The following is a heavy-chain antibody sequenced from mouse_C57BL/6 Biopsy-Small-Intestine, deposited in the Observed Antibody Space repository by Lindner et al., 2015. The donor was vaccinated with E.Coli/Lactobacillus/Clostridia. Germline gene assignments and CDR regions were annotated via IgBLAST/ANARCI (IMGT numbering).Heavy chain of an antibody. J-gene: IGHJ2*01. CDR1: GYSFTGYF. CDR2: INSSTGGT. CDR3: ARSHAEGDY. Sequence: VQLQESGPELVKPGASVKISCKASGYSFTGYFVNWVKQSPEKSLEWIGEINSSTGGTTYDQKFKAKATLTADKSSSTVYMQLMGLTSEDSAVYYCARSHAEGDYWGQGTTLTVSS. V-gene: IGHV1-42*01.